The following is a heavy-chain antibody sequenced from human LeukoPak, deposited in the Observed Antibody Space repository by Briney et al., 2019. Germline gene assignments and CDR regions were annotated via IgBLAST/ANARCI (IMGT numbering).Heavy chain of an antibody. J-gene: IGHJ4*02. Sequence: SETLSLTCTVSGGSISRSSYYWGWIRQPPGKGLEWIGSIFYSGSTYHNPSLKSRVTISVDTSKNQFSLKLSSVTAADTAVYYCAREYCSGGSCYSDNYFDYWGQGTLVTVSS. D-gene: IGHD2-15*01. CDR2: IFYSGST. CDR1: GGSISRSSYY. V-gene: IGHV4-39*07. CDR3: AREYCSGGSCYSDNYFDY.